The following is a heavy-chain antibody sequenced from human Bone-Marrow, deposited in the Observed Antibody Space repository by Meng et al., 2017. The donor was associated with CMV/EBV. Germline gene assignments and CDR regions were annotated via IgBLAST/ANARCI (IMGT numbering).Heavy chain of an antibody. CDR2: INSDGSST. CDR3: ARDFNWNYGYGMDV. CDR1: GFTFSSYW. Sequence: GESLKISCAASGFTFSSYWMYWVRQAPGKGLVWVSRINSDGSSTSYADSVKGRFTISRDNAKNTLYLQMNSLRAEDTAVYYCARDFNWNYGYGMDVWGQGTTVTVSS. D-gene: IGHD1-7*01. V-gene: IGHV3-74*01. J-gene: IGHJ6*02.